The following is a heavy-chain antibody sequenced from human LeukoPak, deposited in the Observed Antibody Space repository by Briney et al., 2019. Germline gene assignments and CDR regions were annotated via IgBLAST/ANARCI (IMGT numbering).Heavy chain of an antibody. CDR3: ARDLRGGQSA. CDR1: GFTFSSYN. Sequence: PGGSLRLSCAASGFTFSSYNMNWVRQAPGKGLEWVSYISSGGKSIYYAESVQGRFTISRDNAQNSLYLQMNSLIDEDTAVYYCARDLRGGQSAWGQGTLVTVSS. CDR2: ISSGGKSI. V-gene: IGHV3-48*02. D-gene: IGHD3-10*01. J-gene: IGHJ5*02.